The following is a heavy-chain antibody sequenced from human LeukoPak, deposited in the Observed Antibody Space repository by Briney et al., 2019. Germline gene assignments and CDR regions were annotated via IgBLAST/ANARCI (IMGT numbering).Heavy chain of an antibody. CDR3: ARVLEQWLGPRIDY. Sequence: PSETLSLTCTVSGGSISSSNYYWGWIRQPPGKGLEWIGSIYHSGSTYYNPSLKSRVTISVDTSKNQFSLKLSSVTAADTAVYYCARVLEQWLGPRIDYWGQGTLVTVSS. D-gene: IGHD6-19*01. CDR2: IYHSGST. V-gene: IGHV4-39*07. J-gene: IGHJ4*02. CDR1: GGSISSSNYY.